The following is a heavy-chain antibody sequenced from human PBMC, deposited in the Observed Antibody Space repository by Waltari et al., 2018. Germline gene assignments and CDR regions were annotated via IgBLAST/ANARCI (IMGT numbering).Heavy chain of an antibody. J-gene: IGHJ3*01. CDR1: GYTFTAYH. V-gene: IGHV1-2*06. CDR2: INPNTGGT. CDR3: ASNRDMLT. D-gene: IGHD3-16*01. Sequence: QVQLVQSGAAVKKPGASVKVSCRASGYTFTAYHMYWVRQAPGQGLEWMGRINPNTGGTTYAQKFGGRVTMTRDTAISTAYMELHSLTTEDTAVYFCASNRDMLTWGQGTMVIVSS.